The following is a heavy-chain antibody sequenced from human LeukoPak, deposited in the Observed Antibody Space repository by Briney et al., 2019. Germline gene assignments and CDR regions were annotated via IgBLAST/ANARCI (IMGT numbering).Heavy chain of an antibody. Sequence: GGALRLSCAASGFTFRTYWMSWVRQAPGKGLEWVANIEQSGSGKYYVDSVKGRFTISRDNAKKSLYLQMNSLRAEDTAVYYCARDQHGLFDYWGQGTLVTVSS. CDR1: GFTFRTYW. D-gene: IGHD2-21*01. J-gene: IGHJ4*02. CDR2: IEQSGSGK. CDR3: ARDQHGLFDY. V-gene: IGHV3-7*04.